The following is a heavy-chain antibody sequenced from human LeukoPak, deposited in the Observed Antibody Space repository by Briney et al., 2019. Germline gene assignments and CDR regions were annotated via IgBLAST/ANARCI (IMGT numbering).Heavy chain of an antibody. CDR3: AKSHSIAAEGFYYYGMDV. CDR1: GFTFRSYG. J-gene: IGHJ6*02. Sequence: PGKSLRLSCAASGFTFRSYGMHWVRQAPGKGLEWVAIISNDGSHKYYADSVKGRFTISRDNSKNTLYLQMNSLRAEDTAVYYCAKSHSIAAEGFYYYGMDVWGQGTTVTVSS. V-gene: IGHV3-30*18. D-gene: IGHD6-13*01. CDR2: ISNDGSHK.